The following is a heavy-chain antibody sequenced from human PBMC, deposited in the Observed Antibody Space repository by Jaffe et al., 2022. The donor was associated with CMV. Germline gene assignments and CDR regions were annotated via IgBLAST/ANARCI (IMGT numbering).Heavy chain of an antibody. CDR3: ARIGYSSSSLDY. D-gene: IGHD6-6*01. V-gene: IGHV3-7*01. J-gene: IGHJ4*02. Sequence: EVHLVESGGGLVQPGGSLRLSCAASGFIFTNYWMTWVRQAPGQGLEWVANINQDGSVIYFVDSLRGRFTISRDNAKNSLYLQMNSLRADDTASYYCARIGYSSSSLDYWGQGTLVTVSS. CDR1: GFIFTNYW. CDR2: INQDGSVI.